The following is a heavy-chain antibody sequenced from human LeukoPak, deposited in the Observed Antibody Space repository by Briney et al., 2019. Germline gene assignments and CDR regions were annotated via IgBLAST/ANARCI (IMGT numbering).Heavy chain of an antibody. J-gene: IGHJ4*02. CDR1: GYSFISYA. CDR2: INAGNGNT. D-gene: IGHD5-18*01. Sequence: ASVKVSCKAFGYSFISYAMHWVRQAPRQRLEWMGWINAGNGNTKYSQKFQDKVTITRDTSASTAYMELSSLSSEDTAVYYCARSLQLWSDYWGQGTLVTVSS. V-gene: IGHV1-3*01. CDR3: ARSLQLWSDY.